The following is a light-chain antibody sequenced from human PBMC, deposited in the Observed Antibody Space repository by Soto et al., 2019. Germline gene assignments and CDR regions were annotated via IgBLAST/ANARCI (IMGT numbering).Light chain of an antibody. V-gene: IGKV3-11*01. CDR3: QQGCKWYT. Sequence: EIVLTQSPATLSLSPGEGVTLSCRASQSVASDLAWYQQRPGQAPRLLIYDASNRATGIPARFSGSGSGTDFTLTISSIEPEDFAVYFCQQGCKWYTFGQGTKLGIK. CDR1: QSVASD. CDR2: DAS. J-gene: IGKJ2*01.